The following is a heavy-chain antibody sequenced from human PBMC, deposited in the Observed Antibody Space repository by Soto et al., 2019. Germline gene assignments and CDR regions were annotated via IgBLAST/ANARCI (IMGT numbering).Heavy chain of an antibody. D-gene: IGHD3-10*01. CDR1: GYTFTSYY. CDR3: ARGHGSGISFLPHHYYVMDV. CDR2: INPSGGST. Sequence: ASVKVSCKASGYTFTSYYMHWVRQAPGQGLEWMGIINPSGGSTSYAQKFQGRVTMTRDTSTSTVYMELSSLRSEDTAVYYCARGHGSGISFLPHHYYVMDVWGQGTTVTV. V-gene: IGHV1-46*01. J-gene: IGHJ6*02.